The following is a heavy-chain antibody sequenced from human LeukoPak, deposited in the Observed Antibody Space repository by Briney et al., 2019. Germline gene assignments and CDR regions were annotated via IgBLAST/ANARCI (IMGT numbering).Heavy chain of an antibody. J-gene: IGHJ4*02. V-gene: IGHV3-23*01. CDR2: ISGSGGRT. Sequence: GGSLRLSCAASGFTFSTYAVSWIRQAPGKGLEWVSIISGSGGRTYYADSVKGRFTISRDNSKNTRYLQMNSLRAEDTAVYYCAKERVTTTAFDYWGQGTLVTVSS. CDR3: AKERVTTTAFDY. CDR1: GFTFSTYA. D-gene: IGHD1-1*01.